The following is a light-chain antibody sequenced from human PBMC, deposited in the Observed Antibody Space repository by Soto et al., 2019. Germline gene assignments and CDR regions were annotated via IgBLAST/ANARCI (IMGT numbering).Light chain of an antibody. CDR2: DGT. J-gene: IGLJ1*01. V-gene: IGLV2-23*01. Sequence: QSAVTQPASVSGSGGQSITISCTGTTPFVGTYNFVSWYQQHPGKATKVLIYDGTKRPSGVSNRFSGSTSCSTASRTISGLHTEDEADDYCCSYVGASIYVFGTGTKVTVL. CDR1: TPFVGTYNF. CDR3: CSYVGASIYV.